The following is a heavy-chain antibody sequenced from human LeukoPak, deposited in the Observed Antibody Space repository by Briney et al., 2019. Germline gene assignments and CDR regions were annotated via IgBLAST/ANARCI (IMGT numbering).Heavy chain of an antibody. CDR3: ARGPYSYDSSGAFNI. Sequence: SETLSLTCTVSGDSISSGDYYWSWIRQPAGKGLEWIGRISSSGSTNYNPSLKGRVTISVDTSKNQFSLKLSSVTAADTAVYFCARGPYSYDSSGAFNIWGQGTMVTVSS. D-gene: IGHD3-22*01. CDR1: GDSISSGDYY. V-gene: IGHV4-61*02. J-gene: IGHJ3*02. CDR2: ISSSGST.